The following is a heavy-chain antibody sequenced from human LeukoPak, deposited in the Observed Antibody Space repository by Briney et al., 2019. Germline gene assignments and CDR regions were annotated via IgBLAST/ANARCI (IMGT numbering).Heavy chain of an antibody. CDR1: GFTFTNYW. D-gene: IGHD4-17*01. V-gene: IGHV3-74*01. CDR2: INSDGSNT. CDR3: AKFTLVTTDY. Sequence: PGGSLRLSCAASGFTFTNYWMHWVRQAPGKGLVWVSRINSDGSNTTYADSVKGRFTISRDNAKNTLYLQMNSLRAEDTAVYYCAKFTLVTTDYWGQGTLVTVSS. J-gene: IGHJ4*02.